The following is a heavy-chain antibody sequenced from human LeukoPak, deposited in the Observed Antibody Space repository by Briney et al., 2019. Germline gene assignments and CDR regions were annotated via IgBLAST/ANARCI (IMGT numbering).Heavy chain of an antibody. CDR1: GYTFTGYY. Sequence: ASAKVSCKASGYTFTGYYMHWVRQAPGQGLEWMGWINPNSGGTNYAQKFQGWVTMTRDTSISTAYMELSRLRSDDTAVYYCAREYSSSWYGWFDPWGQGTLVTVSS. V-gene: IGHV1-2*04. J-gene: IGHJ5*02. CDR2: INPNSGGT. D-gene: IGHD6-13*01. CDR3: AREYSSSWYGWFDP.